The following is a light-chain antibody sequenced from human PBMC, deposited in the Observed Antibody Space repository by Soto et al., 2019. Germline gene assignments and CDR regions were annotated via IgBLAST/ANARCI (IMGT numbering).Light chain of an antibody. J-gene: IGKJ1*01. CDR1: QRIPNNF. Sequence: EIVLTQSPVTLSLSPGERATLSCRASQRIPNNFLAWFQQKPGLPPRLLISGASTRASGIPDRFSGSGSGTDFALTISRLEPEDFAVYYCQQRSIWPPWTFGQGTKVELK. CDR3: QQRSIWPPWT. CDR2: GAS. V-gene: IGKV3D-20*02.